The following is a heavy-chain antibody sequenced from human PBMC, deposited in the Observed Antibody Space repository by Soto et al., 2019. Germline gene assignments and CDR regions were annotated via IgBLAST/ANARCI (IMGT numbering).Heavy chain of an antibody. D-gene: IGHD4-17*01. CDR2: VYYTGST. V-gene: IGHV4-59*08. CDR3: ARHSSQDYGDYQGLSFEY. Sequence: PSETLSLTCTVSGGYISSYYWSWIRQPPGKGLEWIGYVYYTGSTNYNPSLNSRVTISVDTSKKQFSLKLSSVTAADTAVYYCARHSSQDYGDYQGLSFEYWGQGVVVTVSS. J-gene: IGHJ4*02. CDR1: GGYISSYY.